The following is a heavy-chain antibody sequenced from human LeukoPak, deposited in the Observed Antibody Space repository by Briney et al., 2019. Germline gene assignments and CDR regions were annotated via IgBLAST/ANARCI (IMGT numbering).Heavy chain of an antibody. CDR1: GFTFSSYG. D-gene: IGHD2-2*01. CDR2: ISYDGSNK. V-gene: IGHV3-30*18. Sequence: GRSLRLSCAASGFTFSSYGMHWVRQAPGKGLEWVAVISYDGSNKYYADSVKGRFTISRDNSKNTLYLQMNSLRAEDTAVYYCAKDGVLSSTSCYGCYDMDVWGQGTTVTVSS. J-gene: IGHJ6*02. CDR3: AKDGVLSSTSCYGCYDMDV.